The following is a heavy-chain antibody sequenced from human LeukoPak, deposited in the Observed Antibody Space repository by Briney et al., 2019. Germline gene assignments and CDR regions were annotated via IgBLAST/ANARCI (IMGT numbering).Heavy chain of an antibody. CDR2: IYTSGST. CDR3: ARGQGYSSSDLDY. CDR1: GGSISSGSYY. Sequence: SETLSLTCTVSGGSISSGSYYWSWIRQPAGKGLEWIGRIYTSGSTNYNPSLKSRVTISVDTSKNQFSLKLSSVTAADTAVYYCARGQGYSSSDLDYWGQGTLVTVSS. J-gene: IGHJ4*02. D-gene: IGHD6-6*01. V-gene: IGHV4-61*02.